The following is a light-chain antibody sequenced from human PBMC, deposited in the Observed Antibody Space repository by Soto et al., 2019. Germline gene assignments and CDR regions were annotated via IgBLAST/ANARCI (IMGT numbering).Light chain of an antibody. CDR1: QGLSSY. CDR2: STS. CDR3: QQLNSYPVT. V-gene: IGKV1-9*01. J-gene: IGKJ3*01. Sequence: DIQLTQSPSFLSASVGDRVTITCRASQGLSSYLAWYQQKPGMAPKLLIYSTSTLQSGVPARFSGSASGTEFTLTISSLQPYDFATYDCQQLNSYPVTFGRGTKVDI.